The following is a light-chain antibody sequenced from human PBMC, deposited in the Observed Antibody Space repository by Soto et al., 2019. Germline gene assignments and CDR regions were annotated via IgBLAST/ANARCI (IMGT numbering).Light chain of an antibody. V-gene: IGLV1-44*01. CDR2: TDN. CDR3: AVWNDSLNGHV. CDR1: SSNIGSNS. J-gene: IGLJ1*01. Sequence: QSVLPQPPSASGAPGQRVTLSCSGSSSNIGSNSVNWYQQVPGTSPKLLIYTDNQRPSGVPDRFSGSKSCTSASLAISGLQSEDEADYYCAVWNDSLNGHVFGTGTKVTVL.